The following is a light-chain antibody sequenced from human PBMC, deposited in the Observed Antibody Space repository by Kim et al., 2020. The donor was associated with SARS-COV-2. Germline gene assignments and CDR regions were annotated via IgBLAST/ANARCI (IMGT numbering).Light chain of an antibody. CDR1: SSNVENNY. CDR2: RTN. CDR3: AAWDDSLSGVV. V-gene: IGLV1-47*01. Sequence: QSVLTQPPSASGTPGQRVTMSCSGSSSNVENNYVYWYLQLPGTAPILLIYRTNQRPSGVPDRFSGSKSGTSASLAISGLRSEDEAVYFCAAWDDSLSGVVFGGGTQLIVL. J-gene: IGLJ7*01.